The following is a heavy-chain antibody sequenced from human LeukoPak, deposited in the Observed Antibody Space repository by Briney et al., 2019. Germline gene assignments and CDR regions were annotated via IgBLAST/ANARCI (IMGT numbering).Heavy chain of an antibody. D-gene: IGHD4/OR15-4a*01. J-gene: IGHJ4*02. CDR2: ISSSGDSI. Sequence: GGSLRLSCAASGFSLTTYEMNWVRQAPGKGLEWVSYISSSGDSIYYADSVKGRFTISRDNAKNSLSLQMNSLRAEDTAIYYCARGSYGAVDYWGQGTLVTISS. CDR1: GFSLTTYE. V-gene: IGHV3-48*03. CDR3: ARGSYGAVDY.